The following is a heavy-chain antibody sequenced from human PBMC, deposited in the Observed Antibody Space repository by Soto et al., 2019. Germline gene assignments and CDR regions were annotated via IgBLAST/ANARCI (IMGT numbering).Heavy chain of an antibody. CDR2: INAANGDT. CDR1: GYTFTSYG. J-gene: IGHJ5*02. V-gene: IGHV1-3*01. D-gene: IGHD6-13*01. CDR3: VRRHVSATGIDWFDP. Sequence: ASVKVSCKASGYTFTSYGIHWVRQAPGQRLEWMGWINAANGDTKYSPKFQGRVTITRDTSASTAHMELSSLRSEDTAVYYCVRRHVSATGIDWFDPWGQETLVTVS.